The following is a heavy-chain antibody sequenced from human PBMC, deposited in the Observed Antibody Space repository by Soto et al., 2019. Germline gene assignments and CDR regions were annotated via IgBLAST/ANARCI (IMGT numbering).Heavy chain of an antibody. V-gene: IGHV4-39*01. J-gene: IGHJ4*02. D-gene: IGHD2-2*01. Sequence: SETLSLTCTVSGGSISSSSYYWGWIRQPPGKGLEWIGCIYYSGSTYYNPSLKSRVTISVDTSKNQFSLKLSSVTAADTAVYYCASWGYCSSPSCYPDYWGQGTLVTVSS. CDR1: GGSISSSSYY. CDR3: ASWGYCSSPSCYPDY. CDR2: IYYSGST.